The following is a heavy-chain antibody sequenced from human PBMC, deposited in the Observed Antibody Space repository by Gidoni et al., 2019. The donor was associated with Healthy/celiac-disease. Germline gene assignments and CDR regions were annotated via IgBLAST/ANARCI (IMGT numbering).Heavy chain of an antibody. CDR2: IWYDGSNK. CDR3: ARDERRRRQQLVPDY. V-gene: IGHV3-33*01. Sequence: QVQLVESGGGVVQPGGSLRLSCAASGFTFSSYGMHWVRQAPGKGLGWWAVIWYDGSNKYYADSVKGRFTISRDNSKNTLYLQMNSLRAEDTAVYYCARDERRRRQQLVPDYWGQGTLVTVSS. J-gene: IGHJ4*02. D-gene: IGHD6-13*01. CDR1: GFTFSSYG.